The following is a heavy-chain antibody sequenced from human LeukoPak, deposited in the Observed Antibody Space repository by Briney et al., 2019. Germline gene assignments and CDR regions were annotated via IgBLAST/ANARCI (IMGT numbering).Heavy chain of an antibody. CDR2: IYSSGST. Sequence: PSETLSLTCTVSGGSISSDGYYWGWIRQPPGKGLEWIGHIYSSGSTNYNPSLKGRITMSVDTSKNHFSLKLSSVTAADTAVYYCASLNPAQDAFNIWGQGTMVTVSS. CDR3: ASLNPAQDAFNI. V-gene: IGHV4-61*03. CDR1: GGSISSDGYY. J-gene: IGHJ3*02.